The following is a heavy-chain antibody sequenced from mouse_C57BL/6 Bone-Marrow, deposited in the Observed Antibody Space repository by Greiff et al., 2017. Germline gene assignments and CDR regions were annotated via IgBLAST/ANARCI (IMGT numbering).Heavy chain of an antibody. CDR1: GYAFSSSW. CDR2: IYPGDGDT. CDR3: AHGNYFYWYFAV. V-gene: IGHV1-82*01. D-gene: IGHD2-1*01. Sequence: VKLQESGPELVKPGASVKISCKASGYAFSSSWMNWVKQRPGKGLEWIGRIYPGDGDTNYNGKFKGKATLTVDKPSSSAYMQLSSLTSEDSAVYYCAHGNYFYWYFAVWGTGTTVTVSS. J-gene: IGHJ1*03.